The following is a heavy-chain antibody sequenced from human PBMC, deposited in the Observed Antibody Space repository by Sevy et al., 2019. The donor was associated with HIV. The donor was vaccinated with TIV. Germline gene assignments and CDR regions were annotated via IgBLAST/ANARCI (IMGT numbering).Heavy chain of an antibody. CDR3: ALERLSSNVAEYFQN. CDR1: GFTFSAFS. Sequence: GGSLRLSCAASGFTFSAFSMHWVRQAPGKGLEWVATISYDGSNDHSADSVKGRFTIARDNSKSSLYLQMNSLRGEDTAVYYCALERLSSNVAEYFQNWGQGTLVTVSS. J-gene: IGHJ1*01. V-gene: IGHV3-30-3*01. D-gene: IGHD1-1*01. CDR2: ISYDGSND.